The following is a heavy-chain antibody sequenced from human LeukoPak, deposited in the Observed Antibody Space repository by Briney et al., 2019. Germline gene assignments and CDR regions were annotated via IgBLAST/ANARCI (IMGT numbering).Heavy chain of an antibody. CDR2: ISGDGSGT. D-gene: IGHD6-6*01. Sequence: GGSLRLSCAASGFTLRNYWMHWVRQVPGRGLVWVSRISGDGSGTNYADSVKGRFTISRHNAKNTVYLQINNLRAQDTAVYFCARYSSSSGGPSYYLDYWGQGTLVTVSS. V-gene: IGHV3-74*01. J-gene: IGHJ4*02. CDR3: ARYSSSSGGPSYYLDY. CDR1: GFTLRNYW.